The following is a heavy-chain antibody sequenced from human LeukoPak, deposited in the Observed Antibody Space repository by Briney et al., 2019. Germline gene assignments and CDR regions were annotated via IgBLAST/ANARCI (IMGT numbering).Heavy chain of an antibody. Sequence: SETLSLTCAVYGGSFSGYYWSWIRQPPGKGLEWIGYIYYSGSTNYNPSLKSRVTISVDTSKNQFSLKLSSVTAADTAVYYCAREVGIAARPFDYWGQGTLVTVSS. J-gene: IGHJ4*02. D-gene: IGHD6-6*01. CDR1: GGSFSGYY. CDR2: IYYSGST. CDR3: AREVGIAARPFDY. V-gene: IGHV4-59*01.